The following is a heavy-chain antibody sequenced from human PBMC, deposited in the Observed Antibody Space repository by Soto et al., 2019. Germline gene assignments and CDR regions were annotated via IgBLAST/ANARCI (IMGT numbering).Heavy chain of an antibody. V-gene: IGHV1-18*01. CDR1: GYTFTSYG. CDR2: ISAYNGNT. Sequence: ASVKVSCKASGYTFTSYGISWVRQAPGQGLEWMGWISAYNGNTDYAQKLQGRVTMTTDTSTSTAYMELRSLRSDDTAVYYCARCDSYGSHSGFGELFRYYGMDVWGQGTTVTVSS. CDR3: ARCDSYGSHSGFGELFRYYGMDV. D-gene: IGHD3-10*01. J-gene: IGHJ6*02.